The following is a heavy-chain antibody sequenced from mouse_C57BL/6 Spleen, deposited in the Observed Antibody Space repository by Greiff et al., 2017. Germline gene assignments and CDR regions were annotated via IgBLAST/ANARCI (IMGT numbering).Heavy chain of an antibody. CDR3: ARDYYGSRDYYAMDY. V-gene: IGHV1-55*01. CDR2: IYPGSGST. D-gene: IGHD1-1*01. CDR1: GYTFTSYW. J-gene: IGHJ4*01. Sequence: QVQLQQPGAELVKPGASVKMSCKASGYTFTSYWITWVKQRPGQGLEWIGVIYPGSGSTNYNEKFKSKATLTVDTSSSTAYMQLSSLTSEDSAVYYCARDYYGSRDYYAMDYWGQGTSVTVSS.